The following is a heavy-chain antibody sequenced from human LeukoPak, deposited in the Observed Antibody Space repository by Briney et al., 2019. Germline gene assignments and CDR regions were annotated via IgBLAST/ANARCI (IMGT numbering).Heavy chain of an antibody. D-gene: IGHD4-23*01. CDR1: GYTFTSYY. J-gene: IGHJ4*02. CDR3: AREGSHGYGGLDY. V-gene: IGHV1-46*01. CDR2: INPSGGST. Sequence: GASVKVSCKASGYTFTSYYMHWVRQAPGQGLEWMGIINPSGGSTSYAQRFQGRVTMTRDTSKNQFSMKLSSVTAADTAVYYCAREGSHGYGGLDYWGQGTLVTVSS.